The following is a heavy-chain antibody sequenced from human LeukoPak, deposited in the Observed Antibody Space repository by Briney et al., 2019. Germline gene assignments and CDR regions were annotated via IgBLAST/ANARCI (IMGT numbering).Heavy chain of an antibody. CDR1: GFTFCDYA. CDR3: AKWGQITIFGVVGDV. Sequence: PGGSLRLSCAASGFTFCDYAMHWVRQAPGKGLEWVSGISWNSGTIGYADSVQGRFTISRDNAKNSLYLQMNSLRAEDTALYYCAKWGQITIFGVVGDVWGKGTTVTVSS. V-gene: IGHV3-9*01. J-gene: IGHJ6*04. CDR2: ISWNSGTI. D-gene: IGHD3-3*01.